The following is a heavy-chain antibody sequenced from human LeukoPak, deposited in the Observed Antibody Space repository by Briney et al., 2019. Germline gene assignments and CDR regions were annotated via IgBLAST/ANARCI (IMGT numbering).Heavy chain of an antibody. J-gene: IGHJ6*04. CDR1: GGTFSSYA. Sequence: SVKVSCKGSGGTFSSYAMGWVRQAPGQGLEWMGGIIPSFGTANYAQKFQGRVTITADESTSTAYMELSSVRSEDTAVYYCARDQGVEAVVPAGRPYYYYGMDVWGKGTTVTVSS. CDR2: IIPSFGTA. CDR3: ARDQGVEAVVPAGRPYYYYGMDV. D-gene: IGHD2-2*01. V-gene: IGHV1-69*01.